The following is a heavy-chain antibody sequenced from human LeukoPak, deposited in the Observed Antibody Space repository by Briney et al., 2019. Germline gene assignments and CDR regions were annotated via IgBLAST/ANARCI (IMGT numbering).Heavy chain of an antibody. V-gene: IGHV3-30*03. CDR3: ARDSGSYRDAFDI. J-gene: IGHJ3*02. Sequence: GGSLRLSCAASGFTFSSYGMHWVRQAPGKGLEWVAVISYDGSNKYYADSVKGRFTISRDNSKNTLYLQMNSLRAEDTAVYYCARDSGSYRDAFDIWGQGTMVTVSS. CDR1: GFTFSSYG. CDR2: ISYDGSNK. D-gene: IGHD1-26*01.